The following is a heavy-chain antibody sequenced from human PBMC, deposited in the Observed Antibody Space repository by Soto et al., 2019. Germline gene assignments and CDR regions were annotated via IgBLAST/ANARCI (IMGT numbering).Heavy chain of an antibody. CDR1: GYTFTSYG. CDR3: ARVGGILTGYYISYYYYYMDV. D-gene: IGHD3-9*01. CDR2: ISAYNGNT. Sequence: ASVKVSCKASGYTFTSYGISWVRQAPGQGLEWMGWISAYNGNTNYAQKLQGRVTMTTDTSTSTAYMELRSLRSDDTAVYYCARVGGILTGYYISYYYYYMDVGGKGTTVTVSS. J-gene: IGHJ6*03. V-gene: IGHV1-18*01.